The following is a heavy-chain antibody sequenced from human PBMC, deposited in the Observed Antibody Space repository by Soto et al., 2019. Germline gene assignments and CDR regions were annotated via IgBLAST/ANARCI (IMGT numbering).Heavy chain of an antibody. CDR1: GGSISSYY. Sequence: QVQLQESGPGLVKPSETLYLTCTVSGGSISSYYWSWIRQPPGKGLEWIGYIYYSGSTNYNPSLKSRVTISVDTSKNQFSLKLSSVTAADTAGYYCARGYSYGGFDYWCQGTLVTVSS. V-gene: IGHV4-59*01. CDR3: ARGYSYGGFDY. J-gene: IGHJ4*02. CDR2: IYYSGST. D-gene: IGHD5-18*01.